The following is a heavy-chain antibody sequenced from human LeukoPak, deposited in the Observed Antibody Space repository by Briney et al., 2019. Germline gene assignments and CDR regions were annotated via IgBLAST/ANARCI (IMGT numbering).Heavy chain of an antibody. Sequence: GGSLRLSCAASGFTFSSYGMHWVRQAPGKGLEWVAVISYDGSNKYYADSVKGRFTISRDNSKNTLYLQMNSLRAEDTAVYYCAAEHTYYDFWSGYYGPPNYWGQGTLVTVSS. V-gene: IGHV3-30*03. D-gene: IGHD3-3*01. CDR3: AAEHTYYDFWSGYYGPPNY. CDR2: ISYDGSNK. J-gene: IGHJ4*02. CDR1: GFTFSSYG.